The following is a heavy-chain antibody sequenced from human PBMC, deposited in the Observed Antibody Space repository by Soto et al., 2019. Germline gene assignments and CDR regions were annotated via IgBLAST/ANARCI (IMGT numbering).Heavy chain of an antibody. CDR3: ARDLRAPLVAMAMPYYMDV. Sequence: EVQLVESGGGLVQPGGSLRLSCAASGFTFGSYSMNWVRQAPGKGLEWVSFILSSSGVIYYADSVKGRFTISRDNAKNSLYLQMNSLRAEDTAVYYCARDLRAPLVAMAMPYYMDVWGKGTTVTGSS. V-gene: IGHV3-48*01. J-gene: IGHJ6*03. D-gene: IGHD2-2*01. CDR1: GFTFGSYS. CDR2: ILSSSGVI.